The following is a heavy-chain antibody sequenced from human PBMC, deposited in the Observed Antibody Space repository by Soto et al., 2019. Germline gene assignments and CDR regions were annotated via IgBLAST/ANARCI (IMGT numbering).Heavy chain of an antibody. CDR2: IYYSGST. CDR3: ARVRRGVFDY. D-gene: IGHD1-26*01. J-gene: IGHJ4*02. CDR1: GGAVISGSYY. Sequence: KPSETLSLTCTVSGGAVISGSYYFGCIRQPPGKGLEWIGYIYYSGSTNYNPSLKSRVTISVDTSENQFSLKLSSVTAADTAVYYCARVRRGVFDYWGQGTLVTVSS. V-gene: IGHV4-61*01.